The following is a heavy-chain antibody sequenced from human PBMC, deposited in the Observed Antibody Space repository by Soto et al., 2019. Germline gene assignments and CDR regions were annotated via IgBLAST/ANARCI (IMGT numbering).Heavy chain of an antibody. CDR2: IYYSGST. Sequence: QLVLQESGPGVVKPSETLSLTCSVSGDSITSSRYYWGWIRQTPQTGLEWIGSIYYSGSTFYNPSLKSRVTVSVDTSKNQFSIKLTSVSAADTSLYFCARQTASIVRQGDFDYWGQGTLVTVSS. CDR1: GDSITSSRYY. J-gene: IGHJ4*02. CDR3: ARQTASIVRQGDFDY. V-gene: IGHV4-39*01. D-gene: IGHD2-2*01.